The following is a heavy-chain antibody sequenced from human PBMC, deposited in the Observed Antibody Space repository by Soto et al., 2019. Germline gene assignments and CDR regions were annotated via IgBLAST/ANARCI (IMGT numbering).Heavy chain of an antibody. V-gene: IGHV1-2*04. CDR2: INPNSGGT. D-gene: IGHD3-9*01. CDR3: ARDPGYDILTGYYPRNGMDV. J-gene: IGHJ6*02. Sequence: ASVKVSCKASGYTFTVYYMHWVRQAPGQGLEWMGWINPNSGGTNYAQKFQGWVTMTRDTSISTAYMELSRLRSDDTAVYYCARDPGYDILTGYYPRNGMDVWGQGTTVTVSS. CDR1: GYTFTVYY.